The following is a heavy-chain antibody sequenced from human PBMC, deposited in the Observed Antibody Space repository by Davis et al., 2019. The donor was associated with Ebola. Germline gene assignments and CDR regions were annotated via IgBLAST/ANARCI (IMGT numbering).Heavy chain of an antibody. CDR1: GGSISSYY. V-gene: IGHV4-59*12. CDR2: IYYSGST. J-gene: IGHJ5*02. Sequence: MPGGSLRLSCTVSGGSISSYYWSWIRQPPGKGLEWIGYIYYSGSTNYNPSLKSRVTISVDTSKNQFSLKLSSVTAADTAVYYCARDFGHIAGDNWFDPWGQGTLVTVSP. CDR3: ARDFGHIAGDNWFDP. D-gene: IGHD6-13*01.